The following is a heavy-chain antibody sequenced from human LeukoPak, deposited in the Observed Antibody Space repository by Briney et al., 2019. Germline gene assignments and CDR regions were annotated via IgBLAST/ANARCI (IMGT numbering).Heavy chain of an antibody. J-gene: IGHJ4*02. Sequence: SETLSLTCIVSGYFISSGYYWGWIRQPPGKGLEWIGSIYHSGSTSYNSSLKSRVTISLDTSKNQFSLKLSSVTAADTAVYYCARSHIRGWIQLWLTRLWPGYFDYWGQGTLVTVSS. V-gene: IGHV4-38-2*02. CDR2: IYHSGST. CDR3: ARSHIRGWIQLWLTRLWPGYFDY. D-gene: IGHD5-18*01. CDR1: GYFISSGYY.